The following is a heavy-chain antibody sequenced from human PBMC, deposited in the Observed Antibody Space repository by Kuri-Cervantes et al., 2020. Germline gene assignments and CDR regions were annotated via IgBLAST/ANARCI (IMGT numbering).Heavy chain of an antibody. J-gene: IGHJ4*02. CDR2: IYYSGST. D-gene: IGHD3-10*01. CDR3: ARELAPQMYYYGSGSYIDY. Sequence: GSLRLSCTVSGGSISSSSYYWGWIRQPPGKGLEWIASIYYSGSTYYNPSLKSRVTISVDTSKNQFSLKLSSVTAADTAVYYCARELAPQMYYYGSGSYIDYWGQGTLVTVSS. CDR1: GGSISSSSYY. V-gene: IGHV4-39*07.